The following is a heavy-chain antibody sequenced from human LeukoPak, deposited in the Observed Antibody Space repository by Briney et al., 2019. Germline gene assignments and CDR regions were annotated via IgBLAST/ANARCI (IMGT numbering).Heavy chain of an antibody. J-gene: IGHJ4*02. CDR1: GFSFTTYA. V-gene: IGHV3-23*01. CDR3: AKDLGYCTTTSCYLDY. D-gene: IGHD2-2*01. CDR2: IGSSGGST. Sequence: GGSLRLSCAASGFSFTTYAMSWVRQAPGKGLELVSVIGSSGGSTYYADSVKGRFTISRDNSKNTLYLQMNSLRAEDTAVYYCAKDLGYCTTTSCYLDYWGQGTLVTVSS.